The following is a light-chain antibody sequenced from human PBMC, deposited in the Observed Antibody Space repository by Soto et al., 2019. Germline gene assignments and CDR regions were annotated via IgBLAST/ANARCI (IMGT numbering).Light chain of an antibody. V-gene: IGLV2-14*03. CDR1: SGDVGGYNS. Sequence: QSALTQPASVSGSPGQSITISCAGSSGDVGGYNSVSWYQQHPGKAPKLIIFDVNNRPSEISNRFSGSKSGNTASLSISGLQAEDEADYYCSSYTSSTTLWVFGGGTKLTVL. J-gene: IGLJ3*02. CDR3: SSYTSSTTLWV. CDR2: DVN.